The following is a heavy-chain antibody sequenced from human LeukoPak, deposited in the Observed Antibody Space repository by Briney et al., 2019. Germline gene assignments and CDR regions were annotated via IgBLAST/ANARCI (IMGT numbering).Heavy chain of an antibody. CDR1: RFTFSSYA. CDR2: INSDGSST. CDR3: STGSGHAFDI. Sequence: GGSLRLSCAASRFTFSSYAMSWVRQVPGKGLVWVSRINSDGSSTSYADSVKGRFTISRDNAKNTLYVQMNSLRAEDTAVYYCSTGSGHAFDIWGRGTMVTVSS. J-gene: IGHJ3*02. D-gene: IGHD3-10*01. V-gene: IGHV3-74*01.